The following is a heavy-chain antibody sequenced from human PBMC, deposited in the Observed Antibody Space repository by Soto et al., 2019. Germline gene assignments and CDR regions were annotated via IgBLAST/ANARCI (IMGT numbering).Heavy chain of an antibody. CDR1: GGSISRTNW. J-gene: IGHJ3*02. Sequence: SETLSLTCAVSGGSISRTNWWNWVRQSPGKGLEWIGEIHHTGTTNYNPSLKSRVTISVDRSRNQFSLELTSVTAADTALYFCASSVGSRLGYAFDIWGQGTVVTVSS. CDR3: ASSVGSRLGYAFDI. CDR2: IHHTGTT. D-gene: IGHD6-25*01. V-gene: IGHV4-4*02.